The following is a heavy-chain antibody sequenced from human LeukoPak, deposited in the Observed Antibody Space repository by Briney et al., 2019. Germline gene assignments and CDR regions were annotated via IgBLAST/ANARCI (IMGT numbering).Heavy chain of an antibody. D-gene: IGHD6-19*01. J-gene: IGHJ4*02. CDR3: AKGDRNGWYFDY. Sequence: GGSLRLSCAASGFTFDDCGMSWVRQAPGKGLEWVSGINWNGGSTGYADSVKGRFTISRDNAKNSLFLQMNSLRAEDTALYHCAKGDRNGWYFDYWGLGTLVTVSS. CDR1: GFTFDDCG. V-gene: IGHV3-20*01. CDR2: INWNGGST.